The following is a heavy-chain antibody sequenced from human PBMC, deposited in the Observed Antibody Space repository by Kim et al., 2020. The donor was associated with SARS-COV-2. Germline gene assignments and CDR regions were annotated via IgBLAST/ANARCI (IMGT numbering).Heavy chain of an antibody. CDR1: GFTFSSYA. J-gene: IGHJ4*02. D-gene: IGHD5-18*01. CDR2: ISGSGGST. CDR3: AKLSVGYSYGYGLSLHFDY. V-gene: IGHV3-23*01. Sequence: GGSLRLSCAASGFTFSSYAMSWVRQAPGKGLEWVSAISGSGGSTYYADSVKGRFTISRDNSKNTLYLQMNSLRAEDTAVYYCAKLSVGYSYGYGLSLHFDYWGQGTLVTVSS.